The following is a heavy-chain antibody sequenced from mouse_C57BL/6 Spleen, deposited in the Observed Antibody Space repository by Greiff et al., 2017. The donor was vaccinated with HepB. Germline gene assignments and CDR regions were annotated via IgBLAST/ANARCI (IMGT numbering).Heavy chain of an antibody. CDR3: TTSMVTTNAY. CDR2: IDPENGDT. Sequence: EVQLQESGAELVRPGASVKLSCTASGFNIKDDYMHWVKQRPEQGLEWIGWIDPENGDTEYASKFQGKATITADTSSNTASLQLSSLTSEDTAVYYCTTSMVTTNAYWGQGTLVTVSA. CDR1: GFNIKDDY. D-gene: IGHD2-2*01. J-gene: IGHJ3*01. V-gene: IGHV14-4*01.